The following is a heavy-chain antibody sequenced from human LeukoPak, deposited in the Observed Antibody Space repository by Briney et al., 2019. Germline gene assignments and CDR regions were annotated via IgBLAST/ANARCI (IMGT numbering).Heavy chain of an antibody. CDR3: ARSAVAATETFDY. V-gene: IGHV3-11*04. Sequence: GSLRLSCAASGFTFSYFYMSWIRQAPGKGLEWVSYISSSGSTIFYADSVKGRFTISRDNAKNSLYLQMNSLRAEDMAVYYCARSAVAATETFDYWGQGTLVTVSS. J-gene: IGHJ4*02. CDR2: ISSSGSTI. CDR1: GFTFSYFY. D-gene: IGHD2-15*01.